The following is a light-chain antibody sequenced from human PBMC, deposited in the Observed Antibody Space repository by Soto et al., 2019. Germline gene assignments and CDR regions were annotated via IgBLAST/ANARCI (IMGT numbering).Light chain of an antibody. V-gene: IGKV1-5*01. CDR3: QQYNSYSPT. J-gene: IGKJ1*01. CDR1: QSISSW. Sequence: GDRVTITCRASQSISSWLAWYQQKPGKAPKLLIYDASSLESGVPSRFSGSGSGTEFTLTISSLQPDDFATYDCQQYNSYSPTFGQGTKVDIK. CDR2: DAS.